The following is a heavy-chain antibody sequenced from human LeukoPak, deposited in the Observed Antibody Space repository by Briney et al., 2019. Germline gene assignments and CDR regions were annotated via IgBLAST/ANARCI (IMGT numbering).Heavy chain of an antibody. CDR3: ARAPRDTAMLVPLVYFDY. CDR1: GFTFDDYA. J-gene: IGHJ4*02. D-gene: IGHD5-18*01. V-gene: IGHV3-9*01. Sequence: GGSLRLSCAASGFTFDDYAMHWVRQAPGKGLEWVSGISWNSGSIGYADSVKGRFTISRDNSKNTLYLQMNSLRAEDTAVYYCARAPRDTAMLVPLVYFDYWGQGTLVTVSS. CDR2: ISWNSGSI.